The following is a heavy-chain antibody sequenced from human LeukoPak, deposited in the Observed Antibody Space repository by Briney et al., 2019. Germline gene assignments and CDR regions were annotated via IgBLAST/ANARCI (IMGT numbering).Heavy chain of an antibody. CDR3: ARDFEWELLRPGHYMDV. D-gene: IGHD1-26*01. V-gene: IGHV3-30*04. J-gene: IGHJ6*03. CDR2: ISYDGSNK. CDR1: GFTFSSYA. Sequence: GGSLRLSCAASGFTFSSYAMHWVRQAPGKGLEWVAVISYDGSNKYYADSVKGRFTISRDNSKNTLYLQMNSLRAEDTAVYYCARDFEWELLRPGHYMDVWGKGTTVTVS.